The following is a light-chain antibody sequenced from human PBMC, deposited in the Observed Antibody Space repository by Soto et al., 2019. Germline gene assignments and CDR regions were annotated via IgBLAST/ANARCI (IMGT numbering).Light chain of an antibody. CDR3: QQHGISHIT. J-gene: IGKJ5*01. V-gene: IGKV3-20*01. Sequence: EVVMTQSPATLSVSLGDRATLSCRASQSVSSNLAWYQQKPGQGPRLLIYDASLRATGVPDRFSGSGSGTDFTLTITRLEPDDSAVYYCQQHGISHITFGQGTRLEIK. CDR2: DAS. CDR1: QSVSSN.